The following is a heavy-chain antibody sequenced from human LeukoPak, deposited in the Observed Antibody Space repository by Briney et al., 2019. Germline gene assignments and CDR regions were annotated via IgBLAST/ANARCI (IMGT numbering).Heavy chain of an antibody. V-gene: IGHV4-39*01. CDR3: ARHDKYSSGWPRYYYYGMDV. CDR2: INHGGNT. J-gene: IGHJ6*02. Sequence: SETLSLTCSVSGASIRSSSYYWGWIREPPGKGLEWIGSINHGGNTFYNPSLESRVTVSVATSKNQFSLKLSSVTAADTAVYYCARHDKYSSGWPRYYYYGMDVWGQGTTVTVSS. CDR1: GASIRSSSYY. D-gene: IGHD6-19*01.